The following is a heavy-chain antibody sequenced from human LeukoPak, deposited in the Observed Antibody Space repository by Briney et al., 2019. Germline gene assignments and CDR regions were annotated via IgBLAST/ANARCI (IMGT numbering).Heavy chain of an antibody. Sequence: SETLSLTCTVSGGSVRSNSYYWSWIRQPPGKGLEWIGYIYHSGTTNYNPSLKSRVTISVDTSKNQFSLNLSSVTAADTAVYYCARATPGFSSGWFNNWFDPWGQGTLVSVSS. CDR3: ARATPGFSSGWFNNWFDP. V-gene: IGHV4-61*01. D-gene: IGHD6-19*01. CDR2: IYHSGTT. J-gene: IGHJ5*02. CDR1: GGSVRSNSYY.